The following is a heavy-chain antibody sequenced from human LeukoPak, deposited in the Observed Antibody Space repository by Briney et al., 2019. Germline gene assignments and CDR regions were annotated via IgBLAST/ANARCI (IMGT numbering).Heavy chain of an antibody. CDR3: AREFSRVGATKKEWNFDY. Sequence: ASVKVSCKASGYTFTSYGISWVRQAPGQGLEGMGWISAYNGNTNYAQKLQGRVTMTTDTSTSTAYMELRSLRSDDTAVYYCAREFSRVGATKKEWNFDYWGQGTLVTVSS. CDR2: ISAYNGNT. CDR1: GYTFTSYG. V-gene: IGHV1-18*01. J-gene: IGHJ4*02. D-gene: IGHD1-26*01.